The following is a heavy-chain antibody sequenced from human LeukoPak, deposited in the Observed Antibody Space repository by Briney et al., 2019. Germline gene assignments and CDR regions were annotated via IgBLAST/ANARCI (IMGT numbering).Heavy chain of an antibody. V-gene: IGHV3-23*01. D-gene: IGHD3-10*02. Sequence: PAGSLSLSCPASGFSFRSYAIRCVRPAPGEGLEWVSAISSRVGSTYYADSVTGRFTISTDNAKNSLYLLMNSARATAPAVYYCAEPRITMIGGVWGKGTTVTISS. J-gene: IGHJ6*04. CDR2: ISSRVGST. CDR1: GFSFRSYA. CDR3: AEPRITMIGGV.